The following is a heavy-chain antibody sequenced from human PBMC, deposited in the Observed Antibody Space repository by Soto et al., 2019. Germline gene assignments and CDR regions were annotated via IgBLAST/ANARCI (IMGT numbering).Heavy chain of an antibody. Sequence: GGSLRLSCVGSGFRFSDYPLNWVRQAPGQGLERVANINGRGTSTNYVDSVRGRFSTSRDSTRNSLYLNMDSLRVEDTATYYCVTGTTPPGMGIWGRGTTVTASS. D-gene: IGHD1-7*01. CDR3: VTGTTPPGMGI. CDR1: GFRFSDYP. V-gene: IGHV3-7*03. CDR2: INGRGTST. J-gene: IGHJ6*04.